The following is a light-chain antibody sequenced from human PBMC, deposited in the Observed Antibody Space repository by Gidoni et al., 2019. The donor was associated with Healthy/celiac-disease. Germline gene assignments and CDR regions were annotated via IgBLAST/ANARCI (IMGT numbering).Light chain of an antibody. CDR3: QQYGSSLPIT. CDR1: QSVSSSY. V-gene: IGKV3-20*01. Sequence: IVLTQSPGTLSLTPGERATLSCRASQSVSSSYLAWYQQKPGQAPRLLIYGASSRATGIPDRFSGSGSGTDFMLTISRLEHEDFAVYYCQQYGSSLPITFGQGTRLEIK. CDR2: GAS. J-gene: IGKJ5*01.